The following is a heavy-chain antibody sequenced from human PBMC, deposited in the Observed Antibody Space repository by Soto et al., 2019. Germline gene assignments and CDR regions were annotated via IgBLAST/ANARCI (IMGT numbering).Heavy chain of an antibody. V-gene: IGHV4-4*02. D-gene: IGHD3-10*01. CDR1: GDSISNFHW. Sequence: VQLHESGPGLVKASGTLSLTCAVSGDSISNFHWWTWLRQPPGRGLEWIGEIFHSGSTTYNPSHHRRVTSSADKSTNQFALALNSCAATDTAVYYCARDGGEWLQSGGGRFHPW. CDR2: IFHSGST. CDR3: ARDGGEWLQSGGGRFHP. J-gene: IGHJ5*02.